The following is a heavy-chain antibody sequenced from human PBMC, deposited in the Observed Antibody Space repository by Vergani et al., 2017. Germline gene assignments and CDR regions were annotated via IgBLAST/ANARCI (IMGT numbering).Heavy chain of an antibody. J-gene: IGHJ4*02. CDR1: GYSVGSGYY. D-gene: IGHD2-15*01. V-gene: IGHV4-38-2*01. Sequence: QVDLQESGPGLVKSSETLYLNCAVSGYSVGSGYYWGWIRQPPGRGLEWIGCVHRNGNTYYTSSLRSRATISRDTSKNQFSLNLTSVTAADTAVYFCARGSXLGGSCYKPLFDYWGQGILVTVSS. CDR2: VHRNGNT. CDR3: ARGSXLGGSCYKPLFDY.